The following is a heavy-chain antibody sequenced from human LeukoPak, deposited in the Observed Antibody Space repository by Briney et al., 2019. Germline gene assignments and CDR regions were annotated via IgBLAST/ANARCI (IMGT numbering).Heavy chain of an antibody. CDR3: ARVLAMIRGAPFDY. D-gene: IGHD3-10*01. J-gene: IGHJ4*02. V-gene: IGHV7-4-1*02. Sequence: ASVKVSCRASGYTFTSYGMNWVRQAPGQGLEWMGWINTNTGNPTYAQDFTGRFVFSLDTSVSTAYLQISSLKAEDTAVYYCARVLAMIRGAPFDYWGQGTLVTVSS. CDR1: GYTFTSYG. CDR2: INTNTGNP.